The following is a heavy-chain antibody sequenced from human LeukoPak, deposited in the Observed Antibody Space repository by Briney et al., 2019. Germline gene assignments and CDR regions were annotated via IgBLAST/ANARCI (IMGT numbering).Heavy chain of an antibody. CDR2: IHHSGST. CDR3: ARSAKYYDFWSGYYRTWYFDY. J-gene: IGHJ4*02. V-gene: IGHV4-38-2*01. CDR1: GYSISSGYY. Sequence: PSETLSLTCAVSGYSISSGYYWGWIRQPPGKGLEWIGSIHHSGSTFYNPSLKSRVTISVDTSKNQFSLRLSSVTAADTAVYYCARSAKYYDFWSGYYRTWYFDYWGQGTLVTVSS. D-gene: IGHD3-3*01.